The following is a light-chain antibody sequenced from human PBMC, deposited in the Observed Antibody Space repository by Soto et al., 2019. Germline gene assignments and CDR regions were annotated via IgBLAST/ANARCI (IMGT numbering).Light chain of an antibody. J-gene: IGKJ1*01. CDR2: DAS. CDR3: QQYETFSGT. V-gene: IGKV1-5*01. Sequence: IHMTHSPSTLSASLGDIVTITFRAIQSISSWLAWYQQKPVKAPKLLIYDASSLESGVPSRFSGSGSGTEFTLTISRLQPDDFATYYCQQYETFSGTFGPGTKVDIK. CDR1: QSISSW.